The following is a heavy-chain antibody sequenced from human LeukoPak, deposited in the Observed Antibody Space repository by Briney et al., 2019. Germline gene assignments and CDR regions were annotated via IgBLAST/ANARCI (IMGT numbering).Heavy chain of an antibody. CDR1: GFTFSSYA. CDR3: ARDTGDYYDTGGFFDY. V-gene: IGHV3-30*04. J-gene: IGHJ4*02. D-gene: IGHD3-22*01. Sequence: GGSLRLSCAASGFTFSSYAMHWVRQAPGKGLEWVAAISYDGSNKYYADSVKGRFTISRDNSKNTLYLQMNSLRAEDTAVYYCARDTGDYYDTGGFFDYWGQGTLVTVSS. CDR2: ISYDGSNK.